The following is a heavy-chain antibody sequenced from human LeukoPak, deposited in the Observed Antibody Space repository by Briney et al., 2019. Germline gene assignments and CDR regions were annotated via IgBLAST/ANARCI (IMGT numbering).Heavy chain of an antibody. Sequence: GSLRLSCAASGFTLSSYWIHWVRQAPGEGLVWVSRINPDGSRTDYADSVKGRFTISRDNTKNTLYLQMNSLRAEDTAVYYCARDHRDWFDPWGQGTLVTVSS. CDR1: GFTLSSYW. D-gene: IGHD3-10*01. V-gene: IGHV3-74*01. J-gene: IGHJ5*02. CDR3: ARDHRDWFDP. CDR2: INPDGSRT.